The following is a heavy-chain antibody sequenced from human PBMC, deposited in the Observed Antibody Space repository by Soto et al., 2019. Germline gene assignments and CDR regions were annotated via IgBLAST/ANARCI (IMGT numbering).Heavy chain of an antibody. Sequence: PGEFMKLSCKASGYDIINYWIGRVRQKHGKGLEWMGTIYPGDSESTYSPSFQGQVTISADKSITTAYLQWSSLKASDTAMYYCVKQGFGIWGQGTMVT. V-gene: IGHV5-51*01. CDR3: VKQGFGI. D-gene: IGHD2-15*01. CDR2: IYPGDSES. CDR1: GYDIINYW. J-gene: IGHJ3*02.